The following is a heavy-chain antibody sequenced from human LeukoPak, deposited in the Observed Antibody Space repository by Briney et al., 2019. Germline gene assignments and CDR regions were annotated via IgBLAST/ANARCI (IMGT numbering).Heavy chain of an antibody. J-gene: IGHJ6*02. CDR1: GVTFSRLA. D-gene: IGHD2-15*01. CDR2: ISDSAGTT. V-gene: IGHV3-23*01. CDR3: AKDRLVDRYNGLDV. Sequence: PGGSLRLSCAASGVTFSRLAMSRVRQAPGKGLEWVSAISDSAGTTNYADSVKGRFSISRDNSKNSLYLQMNSLRAEDTAVYYCAKDRLVDRYNGLDVWGRGTTVTVSS.